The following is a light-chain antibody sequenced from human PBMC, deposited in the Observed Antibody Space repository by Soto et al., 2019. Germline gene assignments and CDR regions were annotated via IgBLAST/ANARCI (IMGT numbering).Light chain of an antibody. CDR3: QQRSNWPLT. J-gene: IGKJ4*01. CDR1: QSISSY. CDR2: EAS. V-gene: IGKV3-11*01. Sequence: EVVLTQSPGTLSLSPGERATLSCRASQSISSYLVWYQQKRGQAPRLLIYEASNRATGIPARFSGSGSGTDFTLTISSLEPEDFAVYYCQQRSNWPLTFGGGTKVEIK.